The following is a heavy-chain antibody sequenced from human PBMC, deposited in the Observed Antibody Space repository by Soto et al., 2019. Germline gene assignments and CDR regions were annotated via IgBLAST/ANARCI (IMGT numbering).Heavy chain of an antibody. CDR3: TTDYDFWSGYWSHYYGMDV. V-gene: IGHV3-73*01. Sequence: GGSLRLSCAASGFTFSGSAMHWVRQASGKGLEWVGRIRSKANSYATAYAASVKGRFTISRDDSKNTAYLQMNSLKTEDTAVYYCTTDYDFWSGYWSHYYGMDVWGQGTTVTVSS. CDR2: IRSKANSYAT. D-gene: IGHD3-3*01. CDR1: GFTFSGSA. J-gene: IGHJ6*02.